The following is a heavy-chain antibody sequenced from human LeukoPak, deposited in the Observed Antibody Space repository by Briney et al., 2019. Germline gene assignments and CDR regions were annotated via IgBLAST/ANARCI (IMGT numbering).Heavy chain of an antibody. CDR2: ISGSGGNT. J-gene: IGHJ4*02. Sequence: GGSLRLSCAASVFTFSSYAMIWVRQAPGKGLEWVSAISGSGGNTYYADSVKGRFTISRDSSKNTLYLQMNSLRAEDTALYYCARRGRSSGSAQYYFDYWGQGALVTVSS. V-gene: IGHV3-23*01. D-gene: IGHD3-22*01. CDR3: ARRGRSSGSAQYYFDY. CDR1: VFTFSSYA.